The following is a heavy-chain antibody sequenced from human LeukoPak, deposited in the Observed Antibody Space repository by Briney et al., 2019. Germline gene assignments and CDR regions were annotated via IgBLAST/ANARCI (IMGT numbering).Heavy chain of an antibody. CDR2: IYYSGST. V-gene: IGHV4-59*01. CDR1: GGSISSYY. J-gene: IGHJ3*02. CDR3: ARWWNYYDSSGSPAGGAFDI. Sequence: SETLSLTCTVSGGSISSYYWSWIRQPPGKGLEWIGDIYYSGSTNYNPSLKSRVTISVDTSKNQFSLKLSSVTAADTAVYYCARWWNYYDSSGSPAGGAFDIWGQGTMVTVSS. D-gene: IGHD3-22*01.